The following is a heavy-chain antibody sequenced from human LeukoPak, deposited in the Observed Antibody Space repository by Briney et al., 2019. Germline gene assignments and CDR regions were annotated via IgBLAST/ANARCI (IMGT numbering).Heavy chain of an antibody. J-gene: IGHJ5*02. CDR3: ARGYSYGYRGENWFDP. CDR2: IYTSGST. D-gene: IGHD5-18*01. CDR1: GGSISSYY. V-gene: IGHV4-4*09. Sequence: SETLSLTCTVSGGSISSYYWSWIRQPPGKGLEWIGYIYTSGSTNYNPSLKSRVTISVDTSKNQFSLKLSSVTAADTAVYYCARGYSYGYRGENWFDPWGQGTPVTVSS.